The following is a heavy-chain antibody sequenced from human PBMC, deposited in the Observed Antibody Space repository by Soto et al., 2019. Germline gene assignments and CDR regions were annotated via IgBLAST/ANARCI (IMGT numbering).Heavy chain of an antibody. V-gene: IGHV1-2*02. Sequence: QVQLVQSGAEVKKPGASVKVSCKASGYTFTGYYMNWVRQAPGQGLEWMGWINPNSGGTNYAQKFQGRVTMTRDTAISQAYVELRRLRYDDTAVYYLALGRLGAYFVGGGMYVWGQGTTVTVSS. CDR3: ALGRLGAYFVGGGMYV. J-gene: IGHJ6*02. CDR2: INPNSGGT. CDR1: GYTFTGYY. D-gene: IGHD3-9*01.